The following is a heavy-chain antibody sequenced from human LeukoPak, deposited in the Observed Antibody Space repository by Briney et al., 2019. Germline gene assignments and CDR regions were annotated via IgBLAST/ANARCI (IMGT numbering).Heavy chain of an antibody. J-gene: IGHJ3*02. CDR1: GFTFSSYS. CDR3: ARGASVVAGNDNAFDI. V-gene: IGHV3-21*01. D-gene: IGHD6-19*01. Sequence: GGSLRLSCAASGFTFSSYSMNWVRQAPGKGLEWVSSISSSSSYIYYADSVKGRFTISRDNARNSLYLQMNSLRAEDAAVYYCARGASVVAGNDNAFDIWGQGTMVTVSS. CDR2: ISSSSSYI.